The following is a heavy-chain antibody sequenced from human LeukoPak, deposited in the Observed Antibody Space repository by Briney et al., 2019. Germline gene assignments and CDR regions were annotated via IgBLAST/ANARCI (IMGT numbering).Heavy chain of an antibody. CDR3: AKGSLGSWYYFDY. CDR1: GFTFGSSV. Sequence: GGSLRLSCAASGFTFGSSVMSWVRQAPGKGPEWVSTFSRSGPDTYYADSVKGRFTIFRDNSKNTLYLQMNSLRAEDTAVYYCAKGSLGSWYYFDYWGQGTLVTVSS. CDR2: FSRSGPDT. D-gene: IGHD6-13*01. V-gene: IGHV3-23*01. J-gene: IGHJ4*02.